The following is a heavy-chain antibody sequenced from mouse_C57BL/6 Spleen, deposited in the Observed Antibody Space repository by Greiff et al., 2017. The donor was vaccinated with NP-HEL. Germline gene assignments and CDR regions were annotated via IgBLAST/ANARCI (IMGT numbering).Heavy chain of an antibody. CDR3: TRSITTVVPLDY. Sequence: QVQLQQSGAELVRPGASVTLSCKASGYTFTDYDMHWVKQTPVHGLEWIGAIDPETGGTAYNQKFKGKAILTADKSSSTAYMELRSLTSEDSAVYYCTRSITTVVPLDYWGQGTTLTVSS. CDR1: GYTFTDYD. J-gene: IGHJ2*01. D-gene: IGHD1-1*01. CDR2: IDPETGGT. V-gene: IGHV1-15*01.